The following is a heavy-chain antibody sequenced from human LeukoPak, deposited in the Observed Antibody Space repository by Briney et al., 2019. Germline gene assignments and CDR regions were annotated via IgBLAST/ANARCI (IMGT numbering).Heavy chain of an antibody. V-gene: IGHV1-46*01. Sequence: ASVKVSFKASGYTFTSNYIHWVRQAPGQGLEWMGMIYPRDGSTSYAQKFQGRVTVTRDTSTSTVHMELSGLRSEDTAVYYCARDREGFDYWGQGTPVTVSS. CDR2: IYPRDGST. CDR1: GYTFTSNY. CDR3: ARDREGFDY. J-gene: IGHJ4*02.